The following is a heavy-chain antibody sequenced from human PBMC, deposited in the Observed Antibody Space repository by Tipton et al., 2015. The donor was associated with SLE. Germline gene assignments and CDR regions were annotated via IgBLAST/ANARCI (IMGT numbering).Heavy chain of an antibody. D-gene: IGHD3-3*01. CDR2: IYYSGST. CDR1: GGSISDSY. CDR3: ARDYRFLEWPSYMDV. J-gene: IGHJ6*03. V-gene: IGHV4-31*03. Sequence: TLSLTCTVSGGSISDSYWSWIRQLPGKGLEWIGYIYYSGSTYYNPSLKSRVTISVDTSKNQFSLKLSSVTAADTAVYYCARDYRFLEWPSYMDVWGKGTTVTVSS.